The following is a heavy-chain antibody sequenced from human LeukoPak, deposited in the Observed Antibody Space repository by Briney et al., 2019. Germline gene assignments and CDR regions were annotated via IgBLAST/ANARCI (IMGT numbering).Heavy chain of an antibody. CDR2: ISYDGSNK. Sequence: GRSLRLSCAASGFTFSSYAMHWVRQAPGKGLEWVAVISYDGSNKYYADSVKGRFTISRDNSKNTLYLQMNSLRAEDTAVYYCAREISPIKFGDPQDYWGQGTLLTVSS. J-gene: IGHJ4*02. CDR1: GFTFSSYA. CDR3: AREISPIKFGDPQDY. V-gene: IGHV3-30-3*01. D-gene: IGHD3-16*01.